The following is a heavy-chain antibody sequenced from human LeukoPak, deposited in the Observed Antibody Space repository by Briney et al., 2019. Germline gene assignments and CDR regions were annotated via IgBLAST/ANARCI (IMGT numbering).Heavy chain of an antibody. V-gene: IGHV1-2*02. D-gene: IGHD6-6*01. CDR3: ARDRLAAQRFGYYYYMDV. CDR2: NSCGT. Sequence: NSCGTNYAQKFQGRVTLTSERAISTAYMELSRLRSDDTAVYYCARDRLAAQRFGYYYYMDVWGKGTTVTVSS. J-gene: IGHJ6*03.